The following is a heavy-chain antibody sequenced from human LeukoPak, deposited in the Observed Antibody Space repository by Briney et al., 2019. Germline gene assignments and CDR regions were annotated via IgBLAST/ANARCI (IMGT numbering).Heavy chain of an antibody. J-gene: IGHJ4*02. V-gene: IGHV3-30*18. CDR2: ISYDGSNK. Sequence: PGGSLRLSCAASGFTFSSYGMHWVRQAPGKGLEWVAVISYDGSNKYYADSVKGRFTISRDNSKNTLYLQMNSLRAEDTAVYYCAKAQYSSGWYSDYWGQGTLVTVSS. CDR3: AKAQYSSGWYSDY. D-gene: IGHD6-19*01. CDR1: GFTFSSYG.